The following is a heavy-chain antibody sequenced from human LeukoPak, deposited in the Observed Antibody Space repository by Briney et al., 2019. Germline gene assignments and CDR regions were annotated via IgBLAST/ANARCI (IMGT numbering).Heavy chain of an antibody. V-gene: IGHV1-2*02. J-gene: IGHJ6*03. CDR3: ARDRWGIVGAMIGDV. D-gene: IGHD1-26*01. CDR1: GYAFTGYY. Sequence: ASVKVSCKASGYAFTGYYMHWVRQAPGQGLEWMGWINPNSGGTNYAQKLQGRVTMTRDTSISTAYMELSRLRSDDTAVYYCARDRWGIVGAMIGDVWGKGTTVTVSS. CDR2: INPNSGGT.